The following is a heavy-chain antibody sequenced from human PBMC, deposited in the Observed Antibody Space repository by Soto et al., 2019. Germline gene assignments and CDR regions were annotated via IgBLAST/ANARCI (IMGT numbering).Heavy chain of an antibody. CDR3: ARTFYDFSSGPLVAFDI. V-gene: IGHV1-2*02. CDR1: GYTFTGYY. Sequence: ASVKVSCKATGYTFTGYYMHWVRQAPGQGLEWMGWINPNSGGTNYAQKFQGRVTMTRDTSISTAYMELSRLRSDDTAVYYCARTFYDFSSGPLVAFDIWGQGSMVTVSS. J-gene: IGHJ3*02. CDR2: INPNSGGT. D-gene: IGHD3-3*01.